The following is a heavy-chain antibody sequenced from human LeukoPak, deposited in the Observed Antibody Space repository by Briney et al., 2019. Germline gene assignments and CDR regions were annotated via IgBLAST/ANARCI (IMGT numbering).Heavy chain of an antibody. D-gene: IGHD3-10*01. J-gene: IGHJ3*02. V-gene: IGHV4-38-2*02. CDR2: IYHSGST. Sequence: SETLSLTCTVSGYSISSGYYWGWIRQPPGKGLEWIGSIYHSGSTYYNPSLKSRVTISVDTSKNQFSLKLSSVTAADTAVYYCARLLTMVRGVITPEGAFDIWGQGTMVTVSS. CDR1: GYSISSGYY. CDR3: ARLLTMVRGVITPEGAFDI.